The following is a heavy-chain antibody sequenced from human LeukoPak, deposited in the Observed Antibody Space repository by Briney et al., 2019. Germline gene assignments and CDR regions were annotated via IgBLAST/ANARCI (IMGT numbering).Heavy chain of an antibody. CDR2: ISGRGDST. Sequence: GGSLRLSCAASGFTFRSYAMSWVRQAPGKGLEWVSAISGRGDSTYSADSVKGRFTISRDNSKNTLYLQMNSLRAEDTAVYYCAKGLNYYGSGSYYFDYWGQGTLVTVSS. CDR3: AKGLNYYGSGSYYFDY. CDR1: GFTFRSYA. V-gene: IGHV3-23*01. J-gene: IGHJ4*02. D-gene: IGHD3-10*01.